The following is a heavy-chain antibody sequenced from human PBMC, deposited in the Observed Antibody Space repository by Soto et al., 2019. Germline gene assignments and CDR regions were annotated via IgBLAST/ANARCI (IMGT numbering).Heavy chain of an antibody. V-gene: IGHV4-59*08. Sequence: QVQLQESGPGLVKPSETLSLTCTVSGGSISSYYWSWIRQPPGKGLEWIGYISYSGSTNYNPTLRSRVTMTVDTSKNQFSLKLSSVTAADTAVYYCARHLLLYYYDSSGYYLRDAFDSWGQGTMLTVSS. CDR3: ARHLLLYYYDSSGYYLRDAFDS. CDR1: GGSISSYY. J-gene: IGHJ3*02. CDR2: ISYSGST. D-gene: IGHD3-22*01.